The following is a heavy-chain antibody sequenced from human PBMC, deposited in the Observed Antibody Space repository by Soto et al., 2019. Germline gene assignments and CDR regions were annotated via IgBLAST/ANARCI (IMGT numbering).Heavy chain of an antibody. Sequence: SVKVSCKSSGGSFSGSAITWVRQAPGQGLEWMGRIIPMYGTTFYAQTFQGRVTITADESTSTVYMHLSSLKSEDTASYFCATSVGAIGYRFFNMDVWGQGTTVTAP. CDR3: ATSVGAIGYRFFNMDV. CDR2: IIPMYGTT. J-gene: IGHJ6*02. CDR1: GGSFSGSA. V-gene: IGHV1-69*13. D-gene: IGHD5-12*01.